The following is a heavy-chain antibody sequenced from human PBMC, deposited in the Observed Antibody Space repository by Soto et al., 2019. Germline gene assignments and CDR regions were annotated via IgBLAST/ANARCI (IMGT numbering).Heavy chain of an antibody. CDR1: GFTFSSYG. J-gene: IGHJ4*02. Sequence: GGSLRLSCAASGFTFSSYGMNWVRQAPGKGLEWVAVVSYDEITKYYADSVKGRFTISRDNSKNTVYLQMNSLRPEDTAVYHCAKPLGLLRRAMAQGSDYWGQGTLVTVSS. CDR2: VSYDEITK. D-gene: IGHD5-18*01. CDR3: AKPLGLLRRAMAQGSDY. V-gene: IGHV3-30*18.